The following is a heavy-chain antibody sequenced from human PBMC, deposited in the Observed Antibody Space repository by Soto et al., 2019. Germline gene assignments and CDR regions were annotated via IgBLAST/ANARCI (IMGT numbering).Heavy chain of an antibody. Sequence: SETLSLTCTVSGGSISSSSYCWGWIRQPPGKGLEWIGSIYYSGSTYYNPSLKSRVTISVDTYKNHLSLRLSSVTAADTAVYYCARPVWYLDWLSPGAFNACDIWGQGTMVTVS. CDR2: IYYSGST. V-gene: IGHV4-39*02. CDR1: GGSISSSSYC. J-gene: IGHJ3*02. CDR3: ARPVWYLDWLSPGAFNACDI. D-gene: IGHD3-9*01.